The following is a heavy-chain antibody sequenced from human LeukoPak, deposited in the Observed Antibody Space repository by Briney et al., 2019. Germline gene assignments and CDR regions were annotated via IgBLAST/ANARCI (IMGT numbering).Heavy chain of an antibody. Sequence: GGSLRLSCTASKFTFSNYGMQWVRQAPGKGLEWVAVISSDGRTKYSGDSVKGRFTLSRDNSRNTLDLQMNSLGPEDTAVYYCAKEYDSGGYGAYFDHWGRGTLVTVSS. J-gene: IGHJ4*02. CDR1: KFTFSNYG. CDR2: ISSDGRTK. CDR3: AKEYDSGGYGAYFDH. V-gene: IGHV3-30*18. D-gene: IGHD3-10*01.